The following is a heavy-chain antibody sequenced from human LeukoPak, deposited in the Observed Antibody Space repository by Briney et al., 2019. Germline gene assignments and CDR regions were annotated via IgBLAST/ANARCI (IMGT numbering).Heavy chain of an antibody. V-gene: IGHV3-21*01. D-gene: IGHD1-7*01. CDR1: GFTFSSYS. CDR3: ARVDYITGTTSQSPTSSFDY. Sequence: GGSLRLSCVASGFTFSSYSMNWVRQAPGKGLEWVSSISSSSSYIYYADSVKGRFTISRDNAKNSLYLQMNSLRAEDTAVYYCARVDYITGTTSQSPTSSFDYWGQGTLVTVSS. CDR2: ISSSSSYI. J-gene: IGHJ4*02.